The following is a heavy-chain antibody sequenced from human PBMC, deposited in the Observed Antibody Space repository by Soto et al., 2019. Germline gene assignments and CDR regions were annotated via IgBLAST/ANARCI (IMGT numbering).Heavy chain of an antibody. CDR2: IYYSGST. CDR1: GGSISSGDYY. J-gene: IGHJ4*02. D-gene: IGHD3-10*01. CDR3: ARAGTYYYGSGSYLDY. Sequence: SETLSLTCTVSGGSISSGDYYWSWIRQPPGKGLEWIGYIYYSGSTYYNPSLKSRVTISVDTSKNQFSLKLSSVTAADTAVYYCARAGTYYYGSGSYLDYWGQGTLVTVS. V-gene: IGHV4-30-4*01.